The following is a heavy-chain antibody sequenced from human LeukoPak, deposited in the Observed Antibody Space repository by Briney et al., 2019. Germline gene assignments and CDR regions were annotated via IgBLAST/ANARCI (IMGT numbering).Heavy chain of an antibody. V-gene: IGHV3-11*01. CDR3: ARDRVDGYNSDYYGMDV. Sequence: GGSLRLSCAASGFTFSDYYMSWIRQAPGKGLEWVSYISSSGSTIYYADSVKGRFTISRDNAKNSLYLQMNSLRAEDTAVYYCARDRVDGYNSDYYGMDVWGQGTTVTVSS. CDR1: GFTFSDYY. J-gene: IGHJ6*02. D-gene: IGHD5-24*01. CDR2: ISSSGSTI.